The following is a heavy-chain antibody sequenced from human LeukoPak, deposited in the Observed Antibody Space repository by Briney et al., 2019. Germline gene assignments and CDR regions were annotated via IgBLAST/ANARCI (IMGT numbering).Heavy chain of an antibody. J-gene: IGHJ4*02. Sequence: SQTLSLTCTVSGGXISSSGYYWSWIRQHPGKGLEWIGYIYYTGSTNYNPSLKSRLTISVDTSKNHFSLRLSSVTAADTAVYYCALRRCSSTSCYYYWGQGTLVTVSS. CDR2: IYYTGST. D-gene: IGHD2-2*01. CDR1: GGXISSSGYY. V-gene: IGHV4-31*03. CDR3: ALRRCSSTSCYYY.